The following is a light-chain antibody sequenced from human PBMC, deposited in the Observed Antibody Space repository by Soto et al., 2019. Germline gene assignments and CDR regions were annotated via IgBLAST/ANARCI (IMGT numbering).Light chain of an antibody. J-gene: IGKJ4*01. CDR1: QSLIYRDGNTY. CDR3: MQGTHWPELT. V-gene: IGKV2-30*01. CDR2: RVS. Sequence: DVVLTQSPLSLSVTLGQPASLSCRSSQSLIYRDGNTYLNWFHQRPGQSPRRLIYRVSNRDSGVPDRFNGSGSGTDFTLTISRVETEDVGVYYCMQGTHWPELTFGGGTKVEIK.